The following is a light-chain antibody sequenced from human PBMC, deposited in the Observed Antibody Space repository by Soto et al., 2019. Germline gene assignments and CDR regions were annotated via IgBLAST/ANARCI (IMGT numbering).Light chain of an antibody. J-gene: IGLJ7*01. CDR3: SSYTSTNIPI. V-gene: IGLV2-14*03. CDR2: DVS. CDR1: SSDVGGYDY. Sequence: QSALTQPTSVSGSPGQSITISCTGTSSDVGGYDYVSWYQHHPGKAPKLMIFDVSHRPSGVSDRFSGSKSGNTASLTISGLQAEDEADYYCSSYTSTNIPIFGGGTQLTVL.